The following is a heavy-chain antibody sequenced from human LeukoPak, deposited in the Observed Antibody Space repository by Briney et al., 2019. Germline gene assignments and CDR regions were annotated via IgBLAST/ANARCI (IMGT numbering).Heavy chain of an antibody. D-gene: IGHD3-22*01. CDR1: GFTVSSNY. J-gene: IGHJ4*02. CDR2: IYSGGST. Sequence: GGSLRLSCAASGFTVSSNYMSWVRQAPGKWLEWVSVIYSGGSTYFADSVKGRFTISRDNSKNTLSLQMNSLRAEDTAVYYCARVLGDSSGYYYPDYWGQGTLVTVSS. CDR3: ARVLGDSSGYYYPDY. V-gene: IGHV3-53*01.